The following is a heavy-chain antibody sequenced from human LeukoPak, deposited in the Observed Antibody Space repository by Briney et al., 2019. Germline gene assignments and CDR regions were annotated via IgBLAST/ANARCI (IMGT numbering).Heavy chain of an antibody. D-gene: IGHD3-22*01. CDR1: GYSFTSGHY. J-gene: IGHJ3*02. Sequence: PSETLSLTCSVSGYSFTSGHYWGWIRPPPGEGLEWIANIYHTGSAHYNPSLKSRVTISVDTSENQFSLKLSSVTAADTAVYYCARLSVNSTWIVVVPTGAFDIWGQGTMVTVSS. CDR3: ARLSVNSTWIVVVPTGAFDI. V-gene: IGHV4-38-2*01. CDR2: IYHTGSA.